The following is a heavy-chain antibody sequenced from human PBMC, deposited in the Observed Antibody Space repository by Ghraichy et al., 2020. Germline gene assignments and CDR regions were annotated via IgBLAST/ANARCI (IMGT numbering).Heavy chain of an antibody. CDR1: GGSISSGSYY. CDR3: ARGGCSSTSCPVVYYYYYMDV. V-gene: IGHV4-61*02. D-gene: IGHD2-2*01. Sequence: SETLSLTCTVSGGSISSGSYYWSWIRQPAGKGLEWIGRIYTSGSTNYNPSLKSRVTMSVDTSKNQFSLKLSSVTAADTAVYYCARGGCSSTSCPVVYYYYYMDVWGKGTTVTVSS. J-gene: IGHJ6*03. CDR2: IYTSGST.